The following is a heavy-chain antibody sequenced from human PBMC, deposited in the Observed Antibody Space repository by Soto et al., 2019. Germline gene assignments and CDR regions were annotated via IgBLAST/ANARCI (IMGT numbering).Heavy chain of an antibody. CDR1: GGSISSYY. J-gene: IGHJ6*03. V-gene: IGHV4-59*01. CDR2: IYYSGST. D-gene: IGHD3-3*01. Sequence: PSETLSLTCTVSGGSISSYYWSWIRQPPGKGLEWIGYIYYSGSTNYNPSLKSRVTISVDTSKNQFSLKLSSVTAADTAVYYCASSAYYDFWSGYETNYYYYMDVWGKGTTVTVSS. CDR3: ASSAYYDFWSGYETNYYYYMDV.